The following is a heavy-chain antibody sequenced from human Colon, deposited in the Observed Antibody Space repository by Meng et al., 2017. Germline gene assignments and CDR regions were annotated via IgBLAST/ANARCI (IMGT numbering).Heavy chain of an antibody. J-gene: IGHJ4*02. CDR1: GGSVSSASYY. Sequence: VHLHESGPGLVRPSETLSLTCNVSGGSVSSASYYWSWIRQPPGKGLEWIGLIHYSGSRNYNPSLKSRVTMSVDTSKNQVSLRLTSVTAADTAVYYCARFYGSGTFEVHDYWGQGTLVTVSS. CDR2: IHYSGSR. D-gene: IGHD3-10*01. CDR3: ARFYGSGTFEVHDY. V-gene: IGHV4-61*01.